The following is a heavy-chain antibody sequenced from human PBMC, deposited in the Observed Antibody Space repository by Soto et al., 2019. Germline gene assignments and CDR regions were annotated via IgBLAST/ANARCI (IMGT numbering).Heavy chain of an antibody. CDR2: ISYDGSNK. CDR1: GFTFSSYG. Sequence: ESGGGVVQPGRSLRLSCAASGFTFSSYGMHWVRQAPGKGLEWVAVISYDGSNKYYADSVKGRFTISRDNSKNTLYLQMNSLRAEDTAVYYCAKDFHYYFDYWGQGTLVTVSS. V-gene: IGHV3-30*18. CDR3: AKDFHYYFDY. J-gene: IGHJ4*02.